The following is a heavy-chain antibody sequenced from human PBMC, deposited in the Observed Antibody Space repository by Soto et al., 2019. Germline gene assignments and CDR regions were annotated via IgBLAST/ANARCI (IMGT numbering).Heavy chain of an antibody. CDR2: IIPMYGPA. Sequence: QVPLVQSGAEVKKPGSSVTVSCKASGGTFSSYAIHWVRQAPGQGLEWMGGIIPMYGPAKYAQRFQGRVTITADESTTTVYMELTSLTSPDTAVYYCVRVTSMVRGVIDNWFDPWGHGTLVTVSS. D-gene: IGHD3-10*01. CDR1: GGTFSSYA. V-gene: IGHV1-69*01. J-gene: IGHJ5*02. CDR3: VRVTSMVRGVIDNWFDP.